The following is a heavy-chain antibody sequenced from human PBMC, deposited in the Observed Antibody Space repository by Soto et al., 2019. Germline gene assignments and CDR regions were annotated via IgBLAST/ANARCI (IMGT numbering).Heavy chain of an antibody. D-gene: IGHD2-2*03. V-gene: IGHV4-39*01. CDR1: GSSISSDSSY. Sequence: SETLSLTCTVSGSSISSDSSYWDWIRQPPGKGLEWIGNIYYSGTTYYNPSLKSRVTMSVDTSKNQFSLRLSSVTAADTAVYYCARLNGYCISTNCHGYYGMDVWGQGTTVTVSS. CDR2: IYYSGTT. CDR3: ARLNGYCISTNCHGYYGMDV. J-gene: IGHJ6*02.